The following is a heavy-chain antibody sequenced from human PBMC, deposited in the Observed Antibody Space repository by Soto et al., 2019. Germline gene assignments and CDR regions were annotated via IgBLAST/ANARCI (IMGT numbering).Heavy chain of an antibody. Sequence: VRLVESGGGLVRPGGSLRLSCVGSGFGFSSYSMHWVRQAPGKGLEWVSSITSVGTYVYYADSVEGRFTISRDNAKQSVYLEMSGLRVEDTAIYYCARDPSTTIFGVVPFMDVWGQGTTVTVS. CDR1: GFGFSSYS. CDR2: ITSVGTYV. D-gene: IGHD3-3*01. J-gene: IGHJ6*02. CDR3: ARDPSTTIFGVVPFMDV. V-gene: IGHV3-21*02.